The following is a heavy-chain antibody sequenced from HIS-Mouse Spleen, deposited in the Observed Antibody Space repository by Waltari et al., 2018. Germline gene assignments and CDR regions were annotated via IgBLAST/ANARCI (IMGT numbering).Heavy chain of an antibody. CDR2: IGTAGDT. Sequence: EVQLVWSGGGLVQTGGSLGLPCSASGFTFRTYDLHWVRQAPGKGLEWVSAIGTAGDTYYPGSVKGRFTISRENAKNSLYLQMNSLRAGDTAVYYCARARRGGFDYWGQGTLVTVSS. D-gene: IGHD3-16*01. CDR1: GFTFRTYD. CDR3: ARARRGGFDY. J-gene: IGHJ4*02. V-gene: IGHV3-13*01.